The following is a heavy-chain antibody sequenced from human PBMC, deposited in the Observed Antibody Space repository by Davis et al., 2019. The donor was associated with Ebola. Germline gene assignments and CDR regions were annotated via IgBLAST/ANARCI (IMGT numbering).Heavy chain of an antibody. CDR2: IKQDGSEK. CDR1: GFVFSSYV. J-gene: IGHJ6*04. V-gene: IGHV3-7*01. Sequence: PGGSLRLSCAASGFVFSSYVMTWVRQAPGKGLEWVANIKQDGSEKFYVDSVKGRFTISRDNAKNSLYLQMNSLRAEDTAVYYCARDHRPFTVTTLSYYYYGMDVWGKGTTVTVSS. D-gene: IGHD4-17*01. CDR3: ARDHRPFTVTTLSYYYYGMDV.